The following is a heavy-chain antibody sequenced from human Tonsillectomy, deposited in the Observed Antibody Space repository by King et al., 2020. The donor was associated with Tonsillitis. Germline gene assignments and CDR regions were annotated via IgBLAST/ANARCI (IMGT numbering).Heavy chain of an antibody. J-gene: IGHJ4*02. CDR2: ISGSGGST. CDR3: AEGIQLWFLKKKYFDY. CDR1: GFTFSSYA. V-gene: IGHV3-23*04. Sequence: VQLVESGGGLVQPGGSLRLSCAASGFTFSSYAMSWVRQAPGKGLEWVSAISGSGGSTYYADSVKGRFTISRDNSKNTLYLQMNSLRAEDTAVYYCAEGIQLWFLKKKYFDYWGQGTLVTVSS. D-gene: IGHD5-18*01.